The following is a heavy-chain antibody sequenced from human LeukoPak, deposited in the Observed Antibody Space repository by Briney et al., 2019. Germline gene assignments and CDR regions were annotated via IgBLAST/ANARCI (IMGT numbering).Heavy chain of an antibody. CDR3: ATDPFYYYASSGSPSGG. D-gene: IGHD3-22*01. CDR2: LDAEDGET. Sequence: ASVKVSCKVSGYTLTELSMHWVRQAPGKGLEWMGGLDAEDGETSYAQKFQGRVTMTEDTSTDTAYMELSSLRSGDTAVYYCATDPFYYYASSGSPSGGWGQGTLVTVS. J-gene: IGHJ4*02. CDR1: GYTLTELS. V-gene: IGHV1-24*01.